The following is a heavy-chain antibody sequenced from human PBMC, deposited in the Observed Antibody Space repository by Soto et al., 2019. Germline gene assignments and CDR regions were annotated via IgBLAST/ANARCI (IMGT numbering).Heavy chain of an antibody. Sequence: QVQLVQSGAEVKKPGASVKVSCKASGYTFTSYGISWVRQAPGQGLEWLGWISAYNGNTNYAQKLQGRVTMTPHTSKSKAYRELRSLRSDDTAVYYCARGTGTATRPDYWGQGTLVTVSS. CDR1: GYTFTSYG. D-gene: IGHD1-1*01. J-gene: IGHJ4*02. V-gene: IGHV1-18*01. CDR3: ARGTGTATRPDY. CDR2: ISAYNGNT.